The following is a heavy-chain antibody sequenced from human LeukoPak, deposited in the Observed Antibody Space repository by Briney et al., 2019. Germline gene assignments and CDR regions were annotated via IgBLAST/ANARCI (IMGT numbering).Heavy chain of an antibody. V-gene: IGHV3-15*01. D-gene: IGHD3-9*01. Sequence: GSLRLSCAASGFTFSNAWMSWVRQAPGKGLEWVGRIKSKTDGGTTDYAAPVKGRFTISRDDSKNTLYLQMNSLRAEDTAVYFCAKDPNYDILNRFDYWGRGTLVTVSS. CDR2: IKSKTDGGTT. CDR3: AKDPNYDILNRFDY. CDR1: GFTFSNAW. J-gene: IGHJ4*02.